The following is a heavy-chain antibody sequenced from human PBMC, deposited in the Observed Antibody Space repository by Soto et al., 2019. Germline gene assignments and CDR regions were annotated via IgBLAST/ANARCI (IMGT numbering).Heavy chain of an antibody. D-gene: IGHD6-6*01. CDR3: ASFYSSSSGTFFDY. CDR2: IYHSGST. Sequence: LALTCAVSGGSISSGGYSWSWIRQPPGKGLEWIGYIYHSGSTYYNPSLKSRVTISVDRSKNQFSLKLSSVTAADTAVYYCASFYSSSSGTFFDYWGQGTLVTVSS. V-gene: IGHV4-30-2*01. J-gene: IGHJ4*02. CDR1: GGSISSGGYS.